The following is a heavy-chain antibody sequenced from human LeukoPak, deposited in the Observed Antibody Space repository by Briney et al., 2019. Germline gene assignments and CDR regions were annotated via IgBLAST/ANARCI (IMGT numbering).Heavy chain of an antibody. J-gene: IGHJ4*02. CDR2: INTNTGNP. CDR1: GYTFTCYY. D-gene: IGHD3-10*01. Sequence: GASVKVSCKASGYTFTCYYIHWVRQAPGQGLEWMGWINTNTGNPTYAQGFTGRFVFSLDTSVSTAYLQISSLKAEDTAVYYCARDRVLLWFGESYYFDYWGQGTLVTVSS. CDR3: ARDRVLLWFGESYYFDY. V-gene: IGHV7-4-1*02.